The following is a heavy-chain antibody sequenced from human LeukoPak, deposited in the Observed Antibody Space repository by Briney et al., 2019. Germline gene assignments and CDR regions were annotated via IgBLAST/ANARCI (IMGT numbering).Heavy chain of an antibody. CDR3: ARRDYVWGSYPS. J-gene: IGHJ4*02. Sequence: SETLSLTCAVYGGSFSGYYWSWIRQPPGNGLEWIGEINHSGSTNYNPSLKSRVTISVDTSKDQFSLKLSSVTAADTAVYYCARRDYVWGSYPSWGQGTLVTVSS. CDR1: GGSFSGYY. D-gene: IGHD3-16*01. CDR2: INHSGST. V-gene: IGHV4-34*01.